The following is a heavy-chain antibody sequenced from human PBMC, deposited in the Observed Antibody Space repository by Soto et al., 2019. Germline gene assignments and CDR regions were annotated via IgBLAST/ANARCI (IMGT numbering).Heavy chain of an antibody. D-gene: IGHD3-22*01. CDR1: GFTFSSYR. Sequence: GGSLRLSCAASGFTFSSYRMNWVRQAPVNGLEWVSYISSSSSTIYYADSVKGRFTISRDNAKNSLYLQMNSLRAEDTAVYYCAREGDSSGWYNWFDPWGQGTLVTVSS. J-gene: IGHJ5*02. V-gene: IGHV3-48*01. CDR3: AREGDSSGWYNWFDP. CDR2: ISSSSSTI.